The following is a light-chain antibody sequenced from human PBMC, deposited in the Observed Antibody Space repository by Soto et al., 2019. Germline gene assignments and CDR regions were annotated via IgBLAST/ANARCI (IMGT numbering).Light chain of an antibody. CDR1: NSDVGGYNF. CDR3: SSYTSSSTLV. Sequence: QSALTQPAFVSGSPGQSITISCTGTNSDVGGYNFVSWYQQHPGKVPKLMIYDVTNRPSGVSNHFSGSKSGNTASLTISGLQAEDEADYYCSSYTSSSTLVFGTGTKLTVL. J-gene: IGLJ1*01. CDR2: DVT. V-gene: IGLV2-14*01.